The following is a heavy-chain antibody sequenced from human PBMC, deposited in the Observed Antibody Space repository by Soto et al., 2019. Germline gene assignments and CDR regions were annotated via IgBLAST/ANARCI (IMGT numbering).Heavy chain of an antibody. V-gene: IGHV3-30*18. Sequence: QVQLVESGGGVLQPGRSLRLSCAASGFTFTDYAMHWVRQAPGKGLEWVAVISYDGSNKYYADSVKGRFTLSRDNSKNTLYLQMNSLRAEDTAVYYCVKEHYDDAFDIWGQGTMVTVSS. D-gene: IGHD3-22*01. CDR1: GFTFTDYA. CDR2: ISYDGSNK. CDR3: VKEHYDDAFDI. J-gene: IGHJ3*02.